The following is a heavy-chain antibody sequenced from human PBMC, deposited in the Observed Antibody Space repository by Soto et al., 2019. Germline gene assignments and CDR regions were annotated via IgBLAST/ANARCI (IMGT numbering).Heavy chain of an antibody. D-gene: IGHD3-3*01. CDR3: ARESSKDFWSGYYPNHMDV. J-gene: IGHJ6*02. CDR1: GYTFTAYG. Sequence: GASVKVSCKASGYTFTAYGISWVRQAPGQGLEWMGWISAYNGNTNYAQKPQGRVTMTTDTSTSTAYMELRSLRSDDTAVYYCARESSKDFWSGYYPNHMDVWGQGTTVTVSS. CDR2: ISAYNGNT. V-gene: IGHV1-18*01.